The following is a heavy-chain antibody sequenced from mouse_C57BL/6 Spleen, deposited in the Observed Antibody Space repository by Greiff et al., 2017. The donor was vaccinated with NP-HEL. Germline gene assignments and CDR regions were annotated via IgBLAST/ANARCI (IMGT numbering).Heavy chain of an antibody. V-gene: IGHV5-17*01. CDR2: ISSGSSTI. CDR1: GFTFSDYG. D-gene: IGHD1-1*01. Sequence: DVMLVESGGGLVKPGGSLKLSCAASGFTFSDYGMHWVRQAPEKGLEWVAYISSGSSTIYYADTVKGRFTISRDNANNTLFLQMTSLRSEDTAMYYCARPPLYYGSSSYYFDYWGQGTTLTVSS. CDR3: ARPPLYYGSSSYYFDY. J-gene: IGHJ2*01.